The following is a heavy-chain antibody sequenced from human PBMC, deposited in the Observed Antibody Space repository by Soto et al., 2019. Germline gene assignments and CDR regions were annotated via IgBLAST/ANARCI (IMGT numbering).Heavy chain of an antibody. CDR2: IYPGDSDT. Sequence: GESLKISCKGSGYSFTSYWIGWVRQMPGKGLEWMGIIYPGDSDTRYSPSFQGQVTISADKSISTAYLQWSSLKASDTAMYYCARGIGYCSGGSCYGNPGPFDIWGQGTMVTVSS. CDR1: GYSFTSYW. D-gene: IGHD2-15*01. V-gene: IGHV5-51*01. CDR3: ARGIGYCSGGSCYGNPGPFDI. J-gene: IGHJ3*02.